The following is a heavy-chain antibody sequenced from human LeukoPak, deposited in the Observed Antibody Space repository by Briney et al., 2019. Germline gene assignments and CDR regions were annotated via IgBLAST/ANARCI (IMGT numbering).Heavy chain of an antibody. CDR1: GGSFSCYY. CDR2: INHSGST. Sequence: PSETLSLTCAVSGGSFSCYYWSWIRQPPGKGLEWIGEINHSGSTNYNPSLKSRVTISVDTSKNQFSLKLSSVTAADTVVYYCARSSAWGVDYWGQGTLVTVSS. V-gene: IGHV4-34*01. J-gene: IGHJ4*02. D-gene: IGHD3-16*01. CDR3: ARSSAWGVDY.